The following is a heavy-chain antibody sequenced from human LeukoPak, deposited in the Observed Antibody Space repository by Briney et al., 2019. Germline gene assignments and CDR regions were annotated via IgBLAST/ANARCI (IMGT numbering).Heavy chain of an antibody. J-gene: IGHJ4*02. V-gene: IGHV3-23*01. CDR2: ISGSGGST. Sequence: PGGSLRPSCAASGFTFSSYAMSWVRQAPGKGLEWVSAISGSGGSTYYADSVKGRFTISRDNSKNTLYLQMNSLRAEDTAVYYCAKHFYSSGWYFDYWGQGTLVTVSS. D-gene: IGHD6-19*01. CDR1: GFTFSSYA. CDR3: AKHFYSSGWYFDY.